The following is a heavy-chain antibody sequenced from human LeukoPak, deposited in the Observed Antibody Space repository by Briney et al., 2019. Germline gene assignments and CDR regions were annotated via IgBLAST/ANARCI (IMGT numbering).Heavy chain of an antibody. CDR2: ISDSGRTT. V-gene: IGHV3-48*03. J-gene: IGHJ4*02. Sequence: GGSLRLSCAVSGLTFSNFKMNWVRQAPGKGLEWVSYISDSGRTTFYADSVKGRFTISRDNAKNSLYLQMSSLRVEDTAVYYCASWAGNTQSDSWSGPFDYWGQGTPVTVSS. CDR1: GLTFSNFK. CDR3: ASWAGNTQSDSWSGPFDY. D-gene: IGHD3-3*01.